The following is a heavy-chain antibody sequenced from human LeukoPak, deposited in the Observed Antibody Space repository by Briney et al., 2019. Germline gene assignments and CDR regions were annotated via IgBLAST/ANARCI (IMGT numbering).Heavy chain of an antibody. CDR2: ISAYNGNT. D-gene: IGHD6-13*01. V-gene: IGHV1-18*01. CDR3: ARTPSTSETAAGSFDY. Sequence: ASVKVSCKASGYTFISYCSSWVRQAPGQGLEWMGWISAYNGNTNYAQKLQGRVTMTTDTSTRTAYMELRSLRSDDTAVYYCARTPSTSETAAGSFDYWGQRTLVTVSS. J-gene: IGHJ4*02. CDR1: GYTFISYC.